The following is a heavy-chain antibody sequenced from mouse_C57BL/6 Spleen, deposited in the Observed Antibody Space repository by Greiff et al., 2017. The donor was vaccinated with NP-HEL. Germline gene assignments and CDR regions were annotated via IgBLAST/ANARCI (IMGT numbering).Heavy chain of an antibody. CDR2: IRNKANGYTT. CDR1: GFTFTDYY. V-gene: IGHV7-3*01. CDR3: ASLFYYYGSSHYYAMDY. D-gene: IGHD1-1*01. J-gene: IGHJ4*01. Sequence: EVMLVESGGGLVQPGGSLSLSCAASGFTFTDYYMSWVRQPPGKALEWLGFIRNKANGYTTEYSASVKGRFTISRDNSQSILYLQMNALRAEDSATYYCASLFYYYGSSHYYAMDYWGQGTSVTVSS.